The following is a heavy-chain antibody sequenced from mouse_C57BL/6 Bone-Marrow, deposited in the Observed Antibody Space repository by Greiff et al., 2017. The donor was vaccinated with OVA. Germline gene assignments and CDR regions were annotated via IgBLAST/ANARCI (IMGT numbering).Heavy chain of an antibody. CDR3: ARSVYFYGSSYDYAMDY. D-gene: IGHD1-1*01. CDR1: GYSFTGYF. J-gene: IGHJ4*01. CDR2: INPYNGDT. V-gene: IGHV1-20*01. Sequence: VQLQQSGPELVKPGASVKISCKASGYSFTGYFMNWVMQSHGKSLEWIGRINPYNGDTFYNQKFKGKATLTVDKSSSTAHMELRSLTSEDSAVYYWARSVYFYGSSYDYAMDYWGQGTSVTVSS.